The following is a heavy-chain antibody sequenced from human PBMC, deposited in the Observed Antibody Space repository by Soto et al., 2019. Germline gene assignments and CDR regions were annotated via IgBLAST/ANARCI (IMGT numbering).Heavy chain of an antibody. V-gene: IGHV4-31*03. Sequence: QVQLQESGPGLVKPSQTLSLTCTVSGGSISSGGYYWSWIRQHPGKGLEWIGYIFYSGSTYYNPSSKSRLAVSVGISKNPSPLTVSYATAADTPVDYGPRGAPSSWHYLDYWGRGTLVTVSS. D-gene: IGHD6-13*01. J-gene: IGHJ4*02. CDR3: PRGAPSSWHYLDY. CDR1: GGSISSGGYY. CDR2: IFYSGST.